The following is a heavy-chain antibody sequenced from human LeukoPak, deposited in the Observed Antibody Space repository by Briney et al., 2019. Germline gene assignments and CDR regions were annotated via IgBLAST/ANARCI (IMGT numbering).Heavy chain of an antibody. Sequence: PGRSLRLSCAASGFTFSSYAMHWVRQAPGKGLEWVAVISYDGSNKYYADSVKGRFTISRDNSKNTLYLQMNSLRAEDTAVYYCARDGPYYYDSSGADAFDIWGQGTMVTVSS. CDR1: GFTFSSYA. V-gene: IGHV3-30*04. CDR3: ARDGPYYYDSSGADAFDI. D-gene: IGHD3-22*01. J-gene: IGHJ3*02. CDR2: ISYDGSNK.